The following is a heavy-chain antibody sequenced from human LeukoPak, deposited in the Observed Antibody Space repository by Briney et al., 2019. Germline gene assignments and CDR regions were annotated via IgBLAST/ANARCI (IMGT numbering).Heavy chain of an antibody. Sequence: SETLSLTCTVSGGSISSYYWSWIRQPPGKGLEWIGSIYHSGSTYYNPSLKSRVTISVDTSKNQFSLKLSSVTAADTAVYYCAREGIAAAGLPYYFDYWGQGTLVTVSS. CDR1: GGSISSYY. CDR2: IYHSGST. J-gene: IGHJ4*02. CDR3: AREGIAAAGLPYYFDY. V-gene: IGHV4-38-2*02. D-gene: IGHD6-13*01.